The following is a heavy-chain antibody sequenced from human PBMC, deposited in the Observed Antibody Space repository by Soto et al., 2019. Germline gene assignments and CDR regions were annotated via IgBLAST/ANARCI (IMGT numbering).Heavy chain of an antibody. D-gene: IGHD5-18*01. CDR3: ARETAMADYYYYGMDV. J-gene: IGHJ6*02. V-gene: IGHV1-69*02. CDR2: IIPILGIA. CDR1: GGTFSSYT. Sequence: QVQLVQSGAEVKKPGSSVKVSCKASGGTFSSYTISWVRQAPGQGLEWMGRIIPILGIANYAQKFQGRVTITADKSTSTAYMELSSLRSEDTAVYYCARETAMADYYYYGMDVWGQGTTVTVSS.